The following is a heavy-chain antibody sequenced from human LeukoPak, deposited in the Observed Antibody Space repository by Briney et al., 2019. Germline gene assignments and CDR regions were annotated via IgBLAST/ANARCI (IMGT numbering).Heavy chain of an antibody. CDR3: ARATMVRGNYYYYMDV. V-gene: IGHV4-39*06. J-gene: IGHJ6*03. Sequence: SETLSLTCTVSGGSISSSSYYWGWIRQPPGKGLEWIGSIYYSGSTYYNPSLKSRVTISVDTSKNQFPLKLSSVTAADTAVYYCARATMVRGNYYYYMDVWGKGTTVTVSS. CDR1: GGSISSSSYY. CDR2: IYYSGST. D-gene: IGHD3-10*01.